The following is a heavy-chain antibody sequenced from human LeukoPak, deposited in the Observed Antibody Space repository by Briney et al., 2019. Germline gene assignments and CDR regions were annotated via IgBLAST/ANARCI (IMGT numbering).Heavy chain of an antibody. CDR1: GFTFDDYA. J-gene: IGHJ4*02. CDR3: AKDTCSSTSCCNDY. D-gene: IGHD2-2*01. CDR2: ISWNSGSI. Sequence: GRSLRLSCAASGFTFDDYAMQWVRQAPGKGLEWVSGISWNSGSIGYADSVKGRFTISRDNAKNSLYLQMNSLRAEDTALYYCAKDTCSSTSCCNDYWGQGTLVTVSS. V-gene: IGHV3-9*01.